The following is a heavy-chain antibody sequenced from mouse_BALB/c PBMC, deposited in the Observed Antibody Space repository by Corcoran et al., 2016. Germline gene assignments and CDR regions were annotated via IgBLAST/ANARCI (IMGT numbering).Heavy chain of an antibody. D-gene: IGHD1-3*01. CDR1: GYTFTNYG. Sequence: QIQLVQSGPELKKPGETVKISCKASGYTFTNYGMNWVKQAPGKGLKWMGWINTYTGEPTYADDFKGRFAFSLETSASTVYLQINNLKNEDTATYFCASNYYFDYWGQGTTLTVSS. CDR2: INTYTGEP. V-gene: IGHV9-3-1*01. CDR3: ASNYYFDY. J-gene: IGHJ2*01.